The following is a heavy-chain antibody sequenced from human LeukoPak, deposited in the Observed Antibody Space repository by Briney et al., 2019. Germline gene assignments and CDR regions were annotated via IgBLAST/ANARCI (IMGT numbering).Heavy chain of an antibody. Sequence: PSETLSLTCAVSGYSISSGYYWGWIRQPPGKGLEWIGSIYHSGSTYYNPSLKSRVTISVDTSKNQFSLKLSSVTAADTAVYYCARGYSSGWTLYYFDYWGQGTLVTVSS. V-gene: IGHV4-38-2*01. J-gene: IGHJ4*02. CDR2: IYHSGST. CDR3: ARGYSSGWTLYYFDY. CDR1: GYSISSGYY. D-gene: IGHD6-19*01.